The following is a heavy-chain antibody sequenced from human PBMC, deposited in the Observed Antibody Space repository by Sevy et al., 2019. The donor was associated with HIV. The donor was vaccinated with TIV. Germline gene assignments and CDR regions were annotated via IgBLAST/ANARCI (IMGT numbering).Heavy chain of an antibody. V-gene: IGHV5-51*01. CDR2: IYPGDSDT. D-gene: IGHD3-16*01. J-gene: IGHJ4*02. Sequence: GESLKISCKGSGYSFSTNWIGWVRQMPGKGLEWMGIIYPGDSDTRYSPSFQGQVIISADTSISTTYLQWSSLKASDTAMYYCARQGYDYIWGSYSDPDFWGQRTLVTVSS. CDR1: GYSFSTNW. CDR3: ARQGYDYIWGSYSDPDF.